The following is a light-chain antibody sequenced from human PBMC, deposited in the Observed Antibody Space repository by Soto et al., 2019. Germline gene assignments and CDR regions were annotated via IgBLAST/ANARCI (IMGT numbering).Light chain of an antibody. CDR1: QSLLYSFSNKNH. CDR2: WAS. V-gene: IGKV4-1*01. CDR3: QQYYSTPWT. J-gene: IGKJ1*01. Sequence: DSVMTQSPDSLAVSLGERATINCKSSQSLLYSFSNKNHLAWYQQKPGQPPKLLIYWASIRESGVPDRFSGSGSGADFTLTISSLQAEDVAVYYCQQYYSTPWTFGQGTKVEIK.